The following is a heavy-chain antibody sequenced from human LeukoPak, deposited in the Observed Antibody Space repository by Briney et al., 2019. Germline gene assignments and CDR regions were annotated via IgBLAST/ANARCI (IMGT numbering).Heavy chain of an antibody. CDR1: GYTFTSYG. D-gene: IGHD5-18*01. V-gene: IGHV1-18*01. CDR2: ISAYNGNT. J-gene: IGHJ6*02. Sequence: GASVKVSCKASGYTFTSYGISWVRQAPGQGLEWMGWISAYNGNTNYAQKFQGRVTMTRNTSISTAYMELSSLRSEDSAVYYCARVDTAMVNADYYGMDVWGQGTTVTVSS. CDR3: ARVDTAMVNADYYGMDV.